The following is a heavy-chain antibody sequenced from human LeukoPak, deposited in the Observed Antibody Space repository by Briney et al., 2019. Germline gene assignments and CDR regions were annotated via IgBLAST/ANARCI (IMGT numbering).Heavy chain of an antibody. Sequence: SETLSLTCTVSGGYISSSSYYWGWIRQPPGKGLEWIGSIYYSGSTYYNPSLKSRVTISVDTSKNQFSLKLSSVTAADTAVYYCARTRYYYNSRSYGAPYYFDYWGQGTLVTVSS. J-gene: IGHJ4*02. V-gene: IGHV4-39*01. CDR3: ARTRYYYNSRSYGAPYYFDY. D-gene: IGHD3-10*01. CDR1: GGYISSSSYY. CDR2: IYYSGST.